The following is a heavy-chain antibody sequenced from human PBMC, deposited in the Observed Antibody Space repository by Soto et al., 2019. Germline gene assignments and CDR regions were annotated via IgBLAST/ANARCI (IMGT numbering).Heavy chain of an antibody. Sequence: EVQLVESGGGLVQPGGSLRLSCAASGFTFSTFSMHWDRQSPGKGLEWISYISSSGSTKYYADSAKGRFTISRDNAKNSLNLQVNRQRAGDTAVYYCVSAFLWVEYWVQGALVTVSS. CDR3: VSAFLWVEY. D-gene: IGHD2-21*01. CDR1: GFTFSTFS. V-gene: IGHV3-48*01. J-gene: IGHJ4*02. CDR2: ISSSGSTK.